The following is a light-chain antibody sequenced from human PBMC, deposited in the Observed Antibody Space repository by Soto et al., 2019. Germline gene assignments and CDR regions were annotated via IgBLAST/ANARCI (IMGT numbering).Light chain of an antibody. CDR1: QSVSSSY. Sequence: EIVLTQSPGTLSLSPGERATLSCRASQSVSSSYLAWYQQKPGQAPRLLIDGASSRATGIPARFSGSGSGTAFTLTISSLEPEDFAVYYCQQYYSSPLTFGGGTKVEIK. V-gene: IGKV3-20*01. CDR3: QQYYSSPLT. CDR2: GAS. J-gene: IGKJ4*01.